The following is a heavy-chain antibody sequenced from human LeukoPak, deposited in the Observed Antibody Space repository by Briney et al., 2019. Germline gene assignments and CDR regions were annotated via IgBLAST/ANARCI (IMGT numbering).Heavy chain of an antibody. D-gene: IGHD5-12*01. J-gene: IGHJ4*02. CDR3: ARVNNIRGFSGYDY. CDR1: GFTFNSYW. CDR2: IKQGGIEK. V-gene: IGHV3-7*01. Sequence: PGGSLRLSCAVSGFTFNSYWMTWVRQAPGKGLEWVANIKQGGIEKYYVDSVKGRFTISRDNAENSLYLQMNSLRAEDTAVYYCARVNNIRGFSGYDYWGQGTLVTVSS.